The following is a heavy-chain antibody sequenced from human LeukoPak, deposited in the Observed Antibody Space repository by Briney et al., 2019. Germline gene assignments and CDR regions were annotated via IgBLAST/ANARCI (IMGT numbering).Heavy chain of an antibody. CDR2: ISSSSSYI. CDR3: ARVEDVVVPAAPFDY. V-gene: IGHV3-21*01. Sequence: PGGSLRLSCVASGFTFSSYVMSWVRQAPGKGLEWVSSISSSSSYIYYADSVKGRFTISRDNAKNSLYLQMNSLRAEDTAVYYCARVEDVVVPAAPFDYWGQGTLVTVSS. CDR1: GFTFSSYV. J-gene: IGHJ4*02. D-gene: IGHD2-2*01.